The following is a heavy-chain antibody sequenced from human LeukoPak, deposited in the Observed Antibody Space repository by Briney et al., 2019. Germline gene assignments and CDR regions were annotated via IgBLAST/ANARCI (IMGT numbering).Heavy chain of an antibody. D-gene: IGHD6-13*01. CDR1: GASISRYY. CDR3: ARRAAALDS. J-gene: IGHJ4*02. Sequence: SETLSLTCSVSGASISRYYWSWIRQPPGKGLEWIGYFHHSGNTNYSPSLSSRITMSVDTSKNQFSLRLNSVTAADTAIYYCARRAAALDSWGQGTLVTVSS. CDR2: FHHSGNT. V-gene: IGHV4-59*12.